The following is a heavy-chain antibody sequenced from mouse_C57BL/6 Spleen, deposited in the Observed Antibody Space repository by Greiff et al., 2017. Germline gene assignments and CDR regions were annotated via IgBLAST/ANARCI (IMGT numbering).Heavy chain of an antibody. D-gene: IGHD2-2*01. J-gene: IGHJ4*01. Sequence: QVQLQQPVAELVKPGASVKLSCKASGYTFTSSCMHWVKQRPGQGLEWIGMIHPNSGSTNYTEKFKSKATLTVDKSSSTAYMQLSSLTSKDYAVYFCEREVTTWGDMDVWGTGTSVTVSS. CDR2: IHPNSGST. CDR3: EREVTTWGDMDV. CDR1: GYTFTSSC. V-gene: IGHV1-64*01.